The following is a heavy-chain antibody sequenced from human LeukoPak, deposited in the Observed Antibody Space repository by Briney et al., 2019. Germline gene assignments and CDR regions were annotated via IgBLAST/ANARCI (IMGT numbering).Heavy chain of an antibody. D-gene: IGHD5-12*01. CDR2: ISGSGGST. J-gene: IGHJ3*02. CDR1: AFTFSSYA. Sequence: GGSLRLSCAASAFTFSSYAMSWVRQAPGKGLEWVSAISGSGGSTYYADSVKVRFPISIDNSKNTLYLQMNSLRAEDTGVYYCATTRVVTITTGAFDIWGQGTMVTVSS. V-gene: IGHV3-23*01. CDR3: ATTRVVTITTGAFDI.